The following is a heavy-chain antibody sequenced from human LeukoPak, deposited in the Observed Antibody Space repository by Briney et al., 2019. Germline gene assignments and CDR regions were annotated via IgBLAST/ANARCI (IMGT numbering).Heavy chain of an antibody. V-gene: IGHV2-5*02. CDR2: IYWDDDK. CDR3: AHRRDGYNSLDY. D-gene: IGHD5-24*01. Sequence: SGPTLVNPTQTLTLTCTFSGFSLSTSGVAVGWIRQPPGKALEWLGLIYWDDDKRYSPSLESALTITKDTSKNQVVLTMTNMDPVDTATYYCAHRRDGYNSLDYWGQGTLVTVSS. J-gene: IGHJ4*02. CDR1: GFSLSTSGVA.